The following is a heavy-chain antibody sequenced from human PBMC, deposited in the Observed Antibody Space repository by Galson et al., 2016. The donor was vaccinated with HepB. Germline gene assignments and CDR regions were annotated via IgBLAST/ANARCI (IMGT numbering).Heavy chain of an antibody. CDR3: ARVSSSIGNWFDT. CDR2: INYSGTT. D-gene: IGHD2/OR15-2a*01. CDR1: GDFISNGPYY. J-gene: IGHJ5*02. V-gene: IGHV4-31*03. Sequence: TLSLTCTVSGDFISNGPYYWTWIRQHPGKGLEWIGYINYSGTTYYNLSLKSRVTISIDASKNLFSLKLSSVTAADTAVYYCARVSSSIGNWFDTWVQGTLVTVSS.